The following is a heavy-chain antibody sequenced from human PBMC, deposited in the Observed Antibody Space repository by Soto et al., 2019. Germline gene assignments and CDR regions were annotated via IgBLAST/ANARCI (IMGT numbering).Heavy chain of an antibody. CDR1: GFTFGDYW. CDR3: TRSSSWRDAPFDY. V-gene: IGHV3-74*01. J-gene: IGHJ4*02. Sequence: GGSLRLSCAASGFTFGDYWMHWVRQAPGKGLVWVSRINTDASSTTYADSVKGRFTISRDNAKNTLYLQMNSLRAEDTAVYYCTRSSSWRDAPFDYWGQGTLVTVSS. D-gene: IGHD6-13*01. CDR2: INTDASST.